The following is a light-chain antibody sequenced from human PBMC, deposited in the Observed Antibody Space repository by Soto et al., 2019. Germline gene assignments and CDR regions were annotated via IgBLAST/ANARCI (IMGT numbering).Light chain of an antibody. Sequence: QSALTQPASVSGSPGQSITISCTGSSSDVGAHKYVSWYQQHPGKAPKVIIHDVSNRPSGVSSRFSGSKSGNTASLTISGLQPEDEAHYYCCSYTTTRKFVFGGGTQLTV. CDR1: SSDVGAHKY. CDR2: DVS. CDR3: CSYTTTRKFV. J-gene: IGLJ2*01. V-gene: IGLV2-14*03.